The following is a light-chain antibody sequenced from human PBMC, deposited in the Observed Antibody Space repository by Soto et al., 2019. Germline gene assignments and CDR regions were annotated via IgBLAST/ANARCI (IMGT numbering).Light chain of an antibody. V-gene: IGKV1-5*01. CDR3: QQYANDKPLP. J-gene: IGKJ4*01. Sequence: DIRISKDPSTVSASDRERVTITCRASQSISSWLAWYQQKPGKAPKLLIFDASSLESGTPSRFSGRRSGTQYTLTINVLHPDDCATYYRQQYANDKPLPFGGGTKVDIK. CDR2: DAS. CDR1: QSISSW.